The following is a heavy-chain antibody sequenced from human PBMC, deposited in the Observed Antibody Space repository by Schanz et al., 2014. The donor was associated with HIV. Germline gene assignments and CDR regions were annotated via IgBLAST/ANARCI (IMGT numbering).Heavy chain of an antibody. CDR2: IWYDGTNK. J-gene: IGHJ6*02. CDR3: AKAGGGPSPSYYGMDV. Sequence: QVQLVESGGGVVQPGRSLRLSCAASRFTFSTYGMHWVRQAPGKGLEWVALIWYDGTNKYYADSVKGRFTISRDNSKNTVDLQMNSLRAEDTAVYYCAKAGGGPSPSYYGMDVWGQGTTVTVSS. D-gene: IGHD3-10*01. V-gene: IGHV3-33*06. CDR1: RFTFSTYG.